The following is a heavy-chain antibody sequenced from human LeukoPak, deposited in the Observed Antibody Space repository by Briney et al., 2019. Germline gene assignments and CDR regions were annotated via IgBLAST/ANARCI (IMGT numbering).Heavy chain of an antibody. V-gene: IGHV3-7*01. CDR2: IKPDGDTT. CDR3: SRGPSTTLTTF. D-gene: IGHD4-17*01. CDR1: GCSFNTYW. J-gene: IGHJ4*02. Sequence: GGSLRLSCTASGCSFNTYWMTWVRQAPGQGLEWVANIKPDGDTTNYLDSVKGRFTISRDNAKSSLHLQMNGLTAEDTAVYYCSRGPSTTLTTFWGQGTMVTVSS.